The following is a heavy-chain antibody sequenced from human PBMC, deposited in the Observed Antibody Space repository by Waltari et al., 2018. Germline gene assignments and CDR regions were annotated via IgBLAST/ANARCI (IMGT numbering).Heavy chain of an antibody. D-gene: IGHD2-2*01. V-gene: IGHV4-34*01. CDR3: ARIGYCSSTSCSAGWFDP. J-gene: IGHJ5*02. CDR1: GGSFSGYY. Sequence: QVQLQQWGAGLLKPSETLSLTCAVYGGSFSGYYWSWIRQPPGKGLEWIGEINHSGSTNYNPSLKSRVTISVDTSKNQFSLKLSSLTAADTAVYYCARIGYCSSTSCSAGWFDPWGQGTLVTVSS. CDR2: INHSGST.